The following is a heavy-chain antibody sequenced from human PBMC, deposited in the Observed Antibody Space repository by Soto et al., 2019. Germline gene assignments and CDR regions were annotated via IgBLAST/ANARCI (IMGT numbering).Heavy chain of an antibody. CDR2: IIPIFGTA. V-gene: IGHV1-69*13. CDR1: GGTFSSYA. D-gene: IGHD3-22*01. Sequence: SVRVSGKASGGTFSSYAISWVRQAPGQGLEWMGGIIPIFGTANYAQKFQGRVTITADESTSTAYMELSSLRSEDTAVYYCAADYYDSSGPRPFDYWGQGTLVTVSS. J-gene: IGHJ4*02. CDR3: AADYYDSSGPRPFDY.